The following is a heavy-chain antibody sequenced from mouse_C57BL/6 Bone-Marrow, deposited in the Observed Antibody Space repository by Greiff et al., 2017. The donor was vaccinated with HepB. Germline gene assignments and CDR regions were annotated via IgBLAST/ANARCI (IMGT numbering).Heavy chain of an antibody. CDR2: IDPSDSET. D-gene: IGHD1-1*01. CDR3: AREEIYYYGSPFDY. J-gene: IGHJ2*01. CDR1: GYTFTSYW. V-gene: IGHV1-52*01. Sequence: QVQLQQSGAELVRPGSSVKLSCKASGYTFTSYWMHWVKQRPIQGLEWIGNIDPSDSETHYNQKFKDKSTLTVDKSSSTAYMQLSSLTSEDSAVYYCAREEIYYYGSPFDYWGQGTTLTVSS.